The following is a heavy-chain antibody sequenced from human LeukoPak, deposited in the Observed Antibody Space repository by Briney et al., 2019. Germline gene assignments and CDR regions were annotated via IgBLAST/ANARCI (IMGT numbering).Heavy chain of an antibody. V-gene: IGHV4-4*02. CDR1: GGSITSSNW. J-gene: IGHJ5*02. Sequence: SGTLTLTCAVSGGSITSSNWWSWVRQPPGKGLEWIGEIYHSGSTNYNPSLKSRVTISVDTSKNQFSLKLSSVTAADTAVYYCARGQGIAAAGTGTGKWFDPWGQGTLVTVSS. CDR3: ARGQGIAAAGTGTGKWFDP. D-gene: IGHD6-13*01. CDR2: IYHSGST.